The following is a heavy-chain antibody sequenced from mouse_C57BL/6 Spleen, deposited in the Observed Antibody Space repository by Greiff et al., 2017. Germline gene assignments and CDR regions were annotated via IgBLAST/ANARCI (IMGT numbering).Heavy chain of an antibody. J-gene: IGHJ2*01. CDR1: GYTFTSYW. Sequence: QVQLQQPGAELVKPGASVKMSCKASGYTFTSYWITWVKQRPGQGLEWIGDIYPGSGSTNYNEKFKSKATLTVDTSSSTAYMQLSILTSENSAVYYCARRRNSNYDFDYWGQGTTLTVSS. D-gene: IGHD2-5*01. CDR3: ARRRNSNYDFDY. V-gene: IGHV1-55*01. CDR2: IYPGSGST.